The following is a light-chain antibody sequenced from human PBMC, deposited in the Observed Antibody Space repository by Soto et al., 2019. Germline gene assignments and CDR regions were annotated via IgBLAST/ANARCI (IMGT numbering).Light chain of an antibody. CDR1: QNIRSY. V-gene: IGKV1-39*01. CDR2: ATS. J-gene: IGKJ1*01. CDR3: QQGYSSRWT. Sequence: DIQMTQSPSSLSASVGDRVTITCRASQNIRSYLNWYQQKPGKAPQLLIYATSSLQTGVPSRFSASGSGTDFSLVISDLQPEDSATYYCQQGYSSRWTSGRGTMVDIK.